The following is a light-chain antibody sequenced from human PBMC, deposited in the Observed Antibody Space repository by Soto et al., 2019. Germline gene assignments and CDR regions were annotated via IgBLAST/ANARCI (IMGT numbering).Light chain of an antibody. CDR1: QSISSY. J-gene: IGKJ2*01. CDR3: QQSYSTPYT. CDR2: AAS. V-gene: IGKV1-39*01. Sequence: DIPMTQSPSSLSASVGDRVTITCRASQSISSYLNWNQQKPGKAPKLLIYAASSFQSGVPSRFSGSGSGTDFTLTISSLQPEDFATYYCQQSYSTPYTFGQGTKLEIK.